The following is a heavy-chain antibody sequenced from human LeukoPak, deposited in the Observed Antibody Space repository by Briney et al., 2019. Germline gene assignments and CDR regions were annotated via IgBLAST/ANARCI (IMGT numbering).Heavy chain of an antibody. CDR3: ASLRVTMIVGTSAFDI. CDR1: GFTFSSYS. Sequence: GGSLRLSCAASGFTFSSYSMNWVRQAPGKGLEWVSYISSSSSTIYYADSVKGRFTISRDNAKNSLYLQMNSLRAEDTAVYYCASLRVTMIVGTSAFDIWGQGTMVTVSS. J-gene: IGHJ3*02. D-gene: IGHD3-22*01. CDR2: ISSSSSTI. V-gene: IGHV3-48*01.